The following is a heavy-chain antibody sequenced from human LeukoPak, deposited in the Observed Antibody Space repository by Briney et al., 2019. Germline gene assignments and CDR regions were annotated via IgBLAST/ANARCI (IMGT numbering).Heavy chain of an antibody. CDR2: INPNSGGT. J-gene: IGHJ4*02. Sequence: ASVKVSSKASGYTFTSYYMHWVRQAPGQGLERIGWINPNSGGTNYAQKFQGRVTMTRDTSIRTAYIERSRLRYDDTAGYYCARSPYYDFWSGYYTRSNFDYWGQGTLVTVSS. D-gene: IGHD3-3*01. V-gene: IGHV1-2*02. CDR1: GYTFTSYY. CDR3: ARSPYYDFWSGYYTRSNFDY.